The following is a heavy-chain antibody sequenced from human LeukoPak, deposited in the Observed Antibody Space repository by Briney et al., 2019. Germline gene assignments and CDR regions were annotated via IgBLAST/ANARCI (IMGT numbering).Heavy chain of an antibody. CDR1: GGSISNYY. Sequence: SETLSLTCTVSGGSISNYYWSWIRQPPGKGLEWIGYIFYDGSTNYNPSLKSRVTISVDTSKNQFSLKLSSVTAADTAVYYCARAYCGGDCYSEAFDIWGQGTMVTVSS. J-gene: IGHJ3*02. V-gene: IGHV4-59*01. CDR3: ARAYCGGDCYSEAFDI. CDR2: IFYDGST. D-gene: IGHD2-21*02.